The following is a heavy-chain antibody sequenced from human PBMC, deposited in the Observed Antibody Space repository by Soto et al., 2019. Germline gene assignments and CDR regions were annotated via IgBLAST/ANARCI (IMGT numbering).Heavy chain of an antibody. V-gene: IGHV3-23*01. CDR3: AKEGTAEWIHNYYPRDV. CDR1: GFNFSSFA. D-gene: IGHD5-18*01. CDR2: ISGSGGSR. J-gene: IGHJ6*02. Sequence: EVQLLESGGGLVQPGGSLRLSCAGSGFNFSSFAMTWVRQAPGKGLEWVSTISGSGGSRFYADSVKGRFTLTRDNSKDTVYIQMNSLRVEDTAFYYCAKEGTAEWIHNYYPRDVWGRGTPVTVSS.